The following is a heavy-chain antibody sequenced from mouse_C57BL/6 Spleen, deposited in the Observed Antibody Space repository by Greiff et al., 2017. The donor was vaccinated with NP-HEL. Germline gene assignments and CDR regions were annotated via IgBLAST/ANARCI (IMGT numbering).Heavy chain of an antibody. J-gene: IGHJ2*01. CDR1: GYSFTSYY. V-gene: IGHV1-66*01. Sequence: QVHVKQSGPELVKPGASVKISCKASGYSFTSYYIHWVKQRPGQGLEWIGWIYPGSGNTKYNEKFKGKATLTADTSSSTAYMQLSSLTSEDSAVYYCASGGIVTFDYWGQGTTLTVSS. CDR2: IYPGSGNT. D-gene: IGHD2-5*01. CDR3: ASGGIVTFDY.